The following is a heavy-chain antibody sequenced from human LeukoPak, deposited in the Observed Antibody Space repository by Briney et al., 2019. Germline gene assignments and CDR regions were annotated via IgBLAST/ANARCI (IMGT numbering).Heavy chain of an antibody. J-gene: IGHJ4*02. CDR2: ISGSGGST. CDR1: GFTFSSYA. D-gene: IGHD2-21*02. V-gene: IGHV3-23*01. CDR3: ANPGIGSDIGY. Sequence: GGSLRLSCAASGFTFSSYAMSWVRQAPGKGLEWVSAISGSGGSTYYADSVKGRFTISRDSSKNTLYLQMNSLRAEDTAVYYCANPGIGSDIGYWGQGTLVTVSS.